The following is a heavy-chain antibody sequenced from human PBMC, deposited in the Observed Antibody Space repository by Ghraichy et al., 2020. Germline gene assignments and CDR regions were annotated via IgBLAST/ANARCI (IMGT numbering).Heavy chain of an antibody. D-gene: IGHD5/OR15-5a*01. Sequence: GESLNISCAASGFTFSSYAMTWVRQAPGKGLEWVSATSGGGGSTYYADSVKGRFTISRDNSKNTLYLQMHSLRAEDTAVYSCAKVVSWRYFDLWGRGTLVTVSS. CDR1: GFTFSSYA. V-gene: IGHV3-23*01. CDR3: AKVVSWRYFDL. CDR2: TSGGGGST. J-gene: IGHJ2*01.